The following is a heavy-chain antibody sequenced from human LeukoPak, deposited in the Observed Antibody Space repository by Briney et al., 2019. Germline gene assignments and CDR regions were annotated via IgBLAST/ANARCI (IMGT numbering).Heavy chain of an antibody. D-gene: IGHD3-3*01. CDR3: AKEDYDFWSGYYYYGMDV. CDR1: GFTFSSYG. CDR2: IWYDGSNK. Sequence: GGSLRLSCAASGFTFSSYGMHWVRQAPGKGLEWVAVIWYDGSNKYYADSVKGRFTISRDNSKNTLYLQMNSLRAEDTAVYYCAKEDYDFWSGYYYYGMDVWGQGTTVTVSS. V-gene: IGHV3-33*06. J-gene: IGHJ6*02.